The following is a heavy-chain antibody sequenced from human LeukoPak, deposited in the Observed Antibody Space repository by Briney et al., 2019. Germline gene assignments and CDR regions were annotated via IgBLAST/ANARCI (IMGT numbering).Heavy chain of an antibody. J-gene: IGHJ4*02. CDR3: AKGSTSWYAGPSDY. D-gene: IGHD6-13*01. CDR1: GFTLSSYA. Sequence: PGGSLRLSCAAAGFTLSSYAMSWVRQAPGKGLEWVSGISGSGGSTYYADPVKGRFTISRDNSKNTLYLQMNSLRAEDTAVYYCAKGSTSWYAGPSDYWGQGTLVTVSS. V-gene: IGHV3-23*01. CDR2: ISGSGGST.